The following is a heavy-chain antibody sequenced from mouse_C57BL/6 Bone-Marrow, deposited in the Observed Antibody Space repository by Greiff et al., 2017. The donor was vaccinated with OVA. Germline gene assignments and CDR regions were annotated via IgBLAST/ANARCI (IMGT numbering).Heavy chain of an antibody. Sequence: EVMLVESEGGLVQPGSSMKLSCTASGFTFSDYYMAWVRQVPEKGLEWVANINYDGSSTYYLDSLKSRFIISRDNAKNILYLQMSSLESEDTATYYCARGGWDWYFDVWGTGTTVTVSS. CDR3: ARGGWDWYFDV. V-gene: IGHV5-16*01. J-gene: IGHJ1*03. CDR2: INYDGSST. CDR1: GFTFSDYY. D-gene: IGHD3-3*01.